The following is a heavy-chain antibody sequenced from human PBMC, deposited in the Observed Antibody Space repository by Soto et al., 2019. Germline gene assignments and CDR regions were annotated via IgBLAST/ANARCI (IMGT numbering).Heavy chain of an antibody. CDR1: GFTFSSYA. CDR3: AKVAGGG. Sequence: EVQLLESGGDLVQPGGSLRLSCAASGFTFSSYAMSWVRQAAGKGLEWVSAISGSCTNTYYADSVKGRFTISRDNSKNTVSLQMSSLRAEDTAVYYCAKVAGGGWGQGTTVTVSS. D-gene: IGHD3-10*01. CDR2: ISGSCTNT. J-gene: IGHJ6*02. V-gene: IGHV3-23*01.